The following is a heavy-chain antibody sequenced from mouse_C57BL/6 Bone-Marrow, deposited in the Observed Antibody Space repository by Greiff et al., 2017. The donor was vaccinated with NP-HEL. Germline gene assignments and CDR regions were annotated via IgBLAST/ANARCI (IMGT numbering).Heavy chain of an antibody. Sequence: VKLQESGAELARPGASVKLSCKASGYTFTSYGISWVKQRTGQGLEWIGEIYPRSGNTYYNEKFKGKATLTADKSSSTAYMGLRSLTSEDSAVYVCERMDTDGDSYWGQGNAVTVSS. D-gene: IGHD1-1*01. J-gene: IGHJ4*01. CDR3: ERMDTDGDSY. CDR1: GYTFTSYG. V-gene: IGHV1-81*01. CDR2: IYPRSGNT.